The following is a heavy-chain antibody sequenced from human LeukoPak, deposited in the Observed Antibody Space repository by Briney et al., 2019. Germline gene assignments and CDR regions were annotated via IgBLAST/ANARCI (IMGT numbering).Heavy chain of an antibody. CDR3: ATRSGIAAATTNYYYGMDV. CDR1: GFTFSSYA. V-gene: IGHV3-23*01. CDR2: ISASGGGT. Sequence: GGSLRLSCAASGFTFSSYAMTWVRQASGKGLEWVAAISASGGGTFHADSVQGRFIISRDNSKNTLYLQMSSLRAEDTALYYCATRSGIAAATTNYYYGMDVWGQGTTVTVSS. D-gene: IGHD6-13*01. J-gene: IGHJ6*01.